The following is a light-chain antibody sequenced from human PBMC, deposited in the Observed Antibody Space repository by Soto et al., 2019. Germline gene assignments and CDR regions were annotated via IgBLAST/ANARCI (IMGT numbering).Light chain of an antibody. J-gene: IGKJ1*01. V-gene: IGKV1-5*01. CDR3: QQSYSTPRT. CDR1: QSVSSW. CDR2: DAS. Sequence: IQMTQSPSTLSASVGDRVSITCRASQSVSSWLAWYQQKPGKAPKLLIYDASGLESGVPSRFSGSGSGTEFTLTISSLQPEDFATYYCQQSYSTPRTFGQGTKVDIK.